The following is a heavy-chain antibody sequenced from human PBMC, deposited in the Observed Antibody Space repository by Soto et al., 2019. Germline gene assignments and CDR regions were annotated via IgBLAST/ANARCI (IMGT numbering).Heavy chain of an antibody. J-gene: IGHJ4*02. Sequence: PSETLSLTCTVSGGSISSYYWSWIRQPPGKGLKWIGYIYYSGSTNYNPSLKSRVTISVDTSKNQFSLKLSSVTAADTAVYYCARLGGSGYFDYWGQGTLVTVSS. V-gene: IGHV4-59*08. CDR1: GGSISSYY. D-gene: IGHD3-3*01. CDR2: IYYSGST. CDR3: ARLGGSGYFDY.